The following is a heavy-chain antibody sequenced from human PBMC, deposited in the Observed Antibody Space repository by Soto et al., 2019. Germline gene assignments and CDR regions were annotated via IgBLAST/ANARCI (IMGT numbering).Heavy chain of an antibody. CDR2: IIPIFGTA. J-gene: IGHJ6*02. V-gene: IGHV1-69*01. CDR3: ASPSPHYDQPRYGMDV. CDR1: GGTFSSYA. D-gene: IGHD3-3*01. Sequence: QVQLVQSGAEVKKPGSSVKVSCKASGGTFSSYAISWVRQAPGQGLEWMGGIIPIFGTANYAQKVQGRVTITADESTSTAYMELSSLRSEDTAVYYCASPSPHYDQPRYGMDVWGQGTTVTVSS.